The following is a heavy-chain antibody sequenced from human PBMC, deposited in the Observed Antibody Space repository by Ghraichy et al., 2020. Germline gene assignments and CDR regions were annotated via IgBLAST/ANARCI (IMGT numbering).Heavy chain of an antibody. Sequence: GGSLRLSCAASGFTFSSYAMSWVRQAPGRGLEWVSSIGSHSIYIYYADAVKGRFTISRDNAKNSLYLQMNSLRAEDTVVYYCARDSGGCSSSSCYAVGYYGIDVWGQGTTVTVSS. CDR3: ARDSGGCSSSSCYAVGYYGIDV. CDR1: GFTFSSYA. J-gene: IGHJ6*02. CDR2: IGSHSIYI. D-gene: IGHD2-2*01. V-gene: IGHV3-21*01.